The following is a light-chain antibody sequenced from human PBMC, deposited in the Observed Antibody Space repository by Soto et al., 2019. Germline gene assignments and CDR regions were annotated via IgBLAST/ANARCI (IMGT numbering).Light chain of an antibody. J-gene: IGKJ2*01. CDR1: QSVLYSSNNKNY. Sequence: DIVMTQSPDSLAVSLGERATINCKSSQSVLYSSNNKNYLAWYQQKPGQPPKLLIYWASTRESGVPDRFSGSGSGTDFPLTISSLQAEDVAVYYCQQYYTHVGTFGQGTKLEIK. V-gene: IGKV4-1*01. CDR3: QQYYTHVGT. CDR2: WAS.